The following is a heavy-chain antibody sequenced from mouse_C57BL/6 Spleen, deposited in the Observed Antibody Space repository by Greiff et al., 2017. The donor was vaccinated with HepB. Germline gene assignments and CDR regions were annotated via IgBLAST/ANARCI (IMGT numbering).Heavy chain of an antibody. J-gene: IGHJ4*01. CDR3: SRGSKKAMDY. V-gene: IGHV1-50*01. Sequence: HVQLQQPGAELVKPGASVKLSCKASGYTFTSYWMQWVKQRPGQGLEWIGEIDPSDSYTNYNQKFKGKATLTVDTSSSTAYMQLSSLTSEDSAVYYCSRGSKKAMDYWGQGTSVTVSS. D-gene: IGHD1-1*01. CDR2: IDPSDSYT. CDR1: GYTFTSYW.